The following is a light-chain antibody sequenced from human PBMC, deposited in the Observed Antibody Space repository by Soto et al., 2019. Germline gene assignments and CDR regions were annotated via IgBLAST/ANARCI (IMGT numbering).Light chain of an antibody. V-gene: IGLV2-14*01. CDR3: SSYKTSSTNVV. CDR1: SSDVGGYNY. Sequence: QSVLTQPASVSGSPGQSITISCTGTSSDVGGYNYVSWYQQYPGKAPKLMIYDVSNRPSGVPYRFSGSKSGNTASLTISGLQAEDDDDYYCSSYKTSSTNVVFGGGTKLTVL. CDR2: DVS. J-gene: IGLJ2*01.